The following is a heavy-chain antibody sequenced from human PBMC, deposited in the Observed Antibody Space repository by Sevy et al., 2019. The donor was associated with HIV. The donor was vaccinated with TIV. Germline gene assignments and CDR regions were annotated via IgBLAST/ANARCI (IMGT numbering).Heavy chain of an antibody. CDR1: GSSVSDTY. V-gene: IGHV3-53*01. CDR3: ARLNVYYYDDDGYYTTGNAFDI. D-gene: IGHD3-22*01. CDR2: IYSGDKT. J-gene: IGHJ3*02. Sequence: GGSLRLSCAASGSSVSDTYMSWVRQAPGKGLEWVSVIYSGDKTYHADSVKGRFTISRDSSKNTIYLQLNSLRTEDTAVYYCARLNVYYYDDDGYYTTGNAFDIWGQGTMVTVSS.